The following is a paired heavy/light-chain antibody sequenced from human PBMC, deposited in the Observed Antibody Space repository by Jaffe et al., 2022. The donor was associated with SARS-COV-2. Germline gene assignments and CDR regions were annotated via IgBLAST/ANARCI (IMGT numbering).Light chain of an antibody. CDR1: QSILYSSNNKNY. V-gene: IGKV4-1*01. J-gene: IGKJ3*01. CDR3: QQYFTSPFT. Sequence: DIVMTQSPDSLAVSLGERATINCKSSQSILYSSNNKNYLAWYQQKPGQPPKLLLYWASTRESGVPDRFSGSGSGTDFTLTISSLQTEDVAVYYCQQYFTSPFTFGPGTRVDIK. CDR2: WAS.
Heavy chain of an antibody. CDR2: IYFDGST. CDR3: ARYCGGGCSSPS. Sequence: QVQLKESGPGLVKPSETLSLTCTVSGASVSSGDYYWSWIRQFPGKGLEWIGYIYFDGSTNYNPSLNSRVAMSTDTSRNQFSLRMSSVTTADTATYYCARYCGGGCSSPSWGQGTLVTVSS. CDR1: GASVSSGDYY. D-gene: IGHD2-21*02. V-gene: IGHV4-61*08. J-gene: IGHJ5*02.